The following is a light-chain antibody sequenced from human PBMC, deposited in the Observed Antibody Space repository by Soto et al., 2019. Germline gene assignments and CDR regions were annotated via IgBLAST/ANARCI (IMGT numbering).Light chain of an antibody. J-gene: IGKJ1*01. CDR1: QGISTW. V-gene: IGKV1-5*01. CDR3: QQYKASSWT. CDR2: HAS. Sequence: DIQMTQSPSTLSASVGDRVTISCRASQGISTWLAWYRQKPGEAPKLLIYHASNLETGVPSRFSGSVSGTEFTLPISGLQPDDFATYYCQQYKASSWTFGPGTKVEI.